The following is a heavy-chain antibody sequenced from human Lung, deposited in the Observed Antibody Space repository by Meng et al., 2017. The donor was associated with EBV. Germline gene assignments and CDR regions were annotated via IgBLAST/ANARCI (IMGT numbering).Heavy chain of an antibody. V-gene: IGHV4-31*03. CDR2: IYYSGST. Sequence: QVQLRESGPGLVKPSQTLSLTCTVSGGSVDSGAYYWSWIRQRPGKGLEWIGYIYYSGSTFYTPSLKSRATLSVDTSKNQFSLKLNSVTAADTAVYYCARLRLVWMFDYWGQGALVTRLL. D-gene: IGHD6-19*01. CDR3: ARLRLVWMFDY. J-gene: IGHJ4*02. CDR1: GGSVDSGAYY.